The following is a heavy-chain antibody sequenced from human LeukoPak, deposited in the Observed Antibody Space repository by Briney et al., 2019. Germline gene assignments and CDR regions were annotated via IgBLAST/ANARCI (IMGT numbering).Heavy chain of an antibody. Sequence: SETLSLTCTVSGGSISSGGYYWSWIRQYPGKGLEWIGYIYYSGSTYYNPSLKSRVTISVDTSKNQFSLKLSSVIAADTAVYYCARVPRGIVGFDYWGQGTLVTVSS. D-gene: IGHD1-26*01. CDR1: GGSISSGGYY. CDR3: ARVPRGIVGFDY. J-gene: IGHJ4*02. CDR2: IYYSGST. V-gene: IGHV4-31*03.